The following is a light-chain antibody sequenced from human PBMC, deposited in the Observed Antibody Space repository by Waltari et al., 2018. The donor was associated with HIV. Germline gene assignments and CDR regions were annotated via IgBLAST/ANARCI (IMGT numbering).Light chain of an antibody. CDR1: STDVPTYNY. CDR3: TSYEGKNSLV. CDR2: EVN. J-gene: IGLJ2*01. Sequence: QSALTQPPSESGSPGQSVTIPCTGTSTDVPTYNYVSWYQQHPGEAPKILINEVNKRPSGVPDRFSGAKSGNTASLTVSGLQADDEADYYCTSYEGKNSLVFGGGTKLTVL. V-gene: IGLV2-8*01.